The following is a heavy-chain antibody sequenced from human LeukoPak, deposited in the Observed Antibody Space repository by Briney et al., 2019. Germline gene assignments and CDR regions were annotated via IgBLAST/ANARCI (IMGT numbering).Heavy chain of an antibody. CDR1: GFTFDDYA. D-gene: IGHD4-17*01. CDR3: AKTKHGDYVLVYFDY. J-gene: IGHJ4*02. CDR2: ISWNSGSI. V-gene: IGHV3-9*01. Sequence: GGSLRLSCAASGFTFDDYAMHWVRQAPGKGLEWVSGISWNSGSIGYADSVKGRFTISRDNSKNTLYLQMNSLRAEDTAVYYCAKTKHGDYVLVYFDYWGQGTLVTVSS.